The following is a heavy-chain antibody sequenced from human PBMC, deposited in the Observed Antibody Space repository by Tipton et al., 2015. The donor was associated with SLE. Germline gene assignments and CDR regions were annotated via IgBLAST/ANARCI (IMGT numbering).Heavy chain of an antibody. CDR3: ARGGGNTHAFDY. Sequence: TLSLTCAVYGGSFSGYYRSWIRQPPGKGLEWIGYIYYSGSTNHNPSLKSRVTISVDTSKNQFSLKLSSVTAADTAVYYCARGGGNTHAFDYWGQGTLVTVSS. CDR1: GGSFSGYY. J-gene: IGHJ4*02. V-gene: IGHV4-59*01. CDR2: IYYSGST. D-gene: IGHD2/OR15-2a*01.